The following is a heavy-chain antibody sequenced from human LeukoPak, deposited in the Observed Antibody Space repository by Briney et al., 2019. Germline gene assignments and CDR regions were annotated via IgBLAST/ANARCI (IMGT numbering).Heavy chain of an antibody. D-gene: IGHD5-24*01. J-gene: IGHJ1*01. CDR1: GFTFSSYS. CDR2: ISSSSSYI. CDR3: ARGDGYNIEYFQQ. Sequence: GGSLRLSCAASGFTFSSYSMNWVRQAPGKGLEWVSSISSSSSYIYYADSAKGRFTISRDNSKNTLYLQMNSLRAEDTAVYYCARGDGYNIEYFQQWGQGTLVTVSS. V-gene: IGHV3-21*01.